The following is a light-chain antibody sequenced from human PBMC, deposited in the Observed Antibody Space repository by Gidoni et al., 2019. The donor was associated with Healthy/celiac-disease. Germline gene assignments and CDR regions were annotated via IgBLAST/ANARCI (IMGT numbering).Light chain of an antibody. J-gene: IGKJ4*01. CDR3: QQFNSYPLT. CDR1: QGISSA. V-gene: IGKV1-13*02. Sequence: AIQLTQSPSSLSASVGDRVTITCRASQGISSALAWYQQKPGKAPKLLIYDASSLESGVPSRFSGSGSGTDFTLTISSLQTEDFATYYCQQFNSYPLTFGGGTKVESK. CDR2: DAS.